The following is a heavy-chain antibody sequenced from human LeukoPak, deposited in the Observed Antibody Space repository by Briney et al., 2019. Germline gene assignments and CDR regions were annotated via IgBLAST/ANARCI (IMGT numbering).Heavy chain of an antibody. CDR3: ARDHYDSSGYYLGY. J-gene: IGHJ4*02. CDR2: INPNSGGT. Sequence: VASVKVSCKASGYTFTGYYMHWVRQAPGQGLEWMGWINPNSGGTNYAQKFQGRVTMTRDTSISTAYMELSRLRSDDTAVYYCARDHYDSSGYYLGYWGQGTLVTVSS. V-gene: IGHV1-2*02. D-gene: IGHD3-22*01. CDR1: GYTFTGYY.